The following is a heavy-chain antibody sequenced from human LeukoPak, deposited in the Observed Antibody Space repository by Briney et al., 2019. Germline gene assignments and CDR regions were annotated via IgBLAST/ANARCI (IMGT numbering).Heavy chain of an antibody. CDR2: ISSSSSYI. V-gene: IGHV3-21*01. CDR3: ARVSVGYNVHCFDY. Sequence: PGGSLRLSCAASGFTFSNYGMHWVRQAPGKGLEWVSSISSSSSYIYYADSVKGRFTISRDNAKNSLYLQMNSLRAEDTAVYYCARVSVGYNVHCFDYWGQGTLVTVSS. CDR1: GFTFSNYG. D-gene: IGHD5-24*01. J-gene: IGHJ4*02.